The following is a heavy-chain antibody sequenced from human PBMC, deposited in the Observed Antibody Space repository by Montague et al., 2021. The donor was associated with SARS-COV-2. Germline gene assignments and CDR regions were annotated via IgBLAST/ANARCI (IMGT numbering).Heavy chain of an antibody. J-gene: IGHJ4*02. Sequence: SETLSLTCSVSGDSMSTNNWCWIRQPPGQGLERNGSSYNSDTTINYHTPKSRAPIIIDVYTTKFYLRLSSVTATDTAVYYCARMFHDYVWETFRYQGNYFDSWGQGTLVTVSS. CDR1: GDSMSTNN. CDR3: ARMFHDYVWETFRYQGNYFDS. V-gene: IGHV4-59*01. CDR2: SYNSDTT. D-gene: IGHD3-16*02.